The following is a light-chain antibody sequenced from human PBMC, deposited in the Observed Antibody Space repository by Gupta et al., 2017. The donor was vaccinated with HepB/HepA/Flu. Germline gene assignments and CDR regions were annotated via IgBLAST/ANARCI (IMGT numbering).Light chain of an antibody. CDR2: AAS. J-gene: IGKJ1*01. Sequence: DIQMTQSPSSLSASVGDRVTITCRASQTISIYLNLYQQKPGQAPKLLIYAASSLQSGVPSRFSGTGSGTDFTLTISSLQPEDFASYFCQQSYNTPPAFGQGTKVEIK. CDR3: QQSYNTPPA. CDR1: QTISIY. V-gene: IGKV1-39*01.